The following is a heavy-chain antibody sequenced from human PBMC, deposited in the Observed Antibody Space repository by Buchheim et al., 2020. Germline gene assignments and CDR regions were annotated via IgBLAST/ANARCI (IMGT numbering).Heavy chain of an antibody. CDR2: IDHSGST. Sequence: QVQLQQWGAGLLKPSETLSLTCAVYGGSLSGYYWSWIRQPPGKGLEWIGEIDHSGSTNYNPSLKSRVTLSIDTSKTQFSLKLSSVTAADTAVYYCARGGGHYYYFDYWGQGIL. J-gene: IGHJ4*02. V-gene: IGHV4-34*02. CDR3: ARGGGHYYYFDY. CDR1: GGSLSGYY. D-gene: IGHD1-26*01.